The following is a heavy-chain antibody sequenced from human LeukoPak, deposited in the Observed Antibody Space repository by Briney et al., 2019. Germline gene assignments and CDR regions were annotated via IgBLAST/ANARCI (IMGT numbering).Heavy chain of an antibody. D-gene: IGHD2-8*01. CDR1: GFTVSSNY. CDR2: ISGFNT. Sequence: GGSLRLSCAASGFTVSSNYMSWVRQAPGKGLEWVSGISGFNTYYADSVRGRFTISRDNSRNVMYLQMNGLRAGDTAIYYCAKDVCTSPRRLLYFDSWGQGTPVTVSS. J-gene: IGHJ4*02. CDR3: AKDVCTSPRRLLYFDS. V-gene: IGHV3-53*01.